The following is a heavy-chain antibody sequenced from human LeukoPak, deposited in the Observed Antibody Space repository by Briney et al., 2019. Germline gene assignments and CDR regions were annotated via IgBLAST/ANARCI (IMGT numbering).Heavy chain of an antibody. J-gene: IGHJ4*02. CDR2: INTNTGNP. CDR1: GYSFIGLY. CDR3: ARTNDSGDETYYFDY. Sequence: GSVKVSCKASGYSFIGLYIHLVRQAPGQGLEWMGWINTNTGNPTYAQGFTGRFVFSLDTSVSTAYLQISSLKAEDTAVYYCARTNDSGDETYYFDYWGQGTLVTVSS. D-gene: IGHD4-17*01. V-gene: IGHV7-4-1*02.